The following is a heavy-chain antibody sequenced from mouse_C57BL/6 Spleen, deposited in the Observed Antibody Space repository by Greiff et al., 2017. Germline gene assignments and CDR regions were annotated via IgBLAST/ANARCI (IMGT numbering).Heavy chain of an antibody. V-gene: IGHV8-12*01. J-gene: IGHJ4*01. CDR2: IYWDDDK. D-gene: IGHD1-1*01. CDR1: GFSLSTSGMG. CDR3: ARGITTVVATYYAMDY. Sequence: VKLMESGPGILQSSQTLSLTCSFSGFSLSTSGMGVSWIRQPSGKGLEWLAHIYWDDDKRYNPSLKSRLTISKDTSRNQVFLKITSVDTADTATYYCARGITTVVATYYAMDYWGQGTSVTVSS.